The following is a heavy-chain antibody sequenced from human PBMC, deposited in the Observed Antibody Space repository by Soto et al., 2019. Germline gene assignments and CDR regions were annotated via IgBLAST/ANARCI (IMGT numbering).Heavy chain of an antibody. CDR3: AASIFYYGMDV. Sequence: PGESLKISCEASGYTFTNYWIGWVRQMPGTGLEWMGIIYPGDSDTKYNPSFQGQVTISADKSITTTYLRWTSLKASDTAIYYCAASIFYYGMDVWGQGTTVTVSS. CDR1: GYTFTNYW. V-gene: IGHV5-51*01. CDR2: IYPGDSDT. J-gene: IGHJ6*02.